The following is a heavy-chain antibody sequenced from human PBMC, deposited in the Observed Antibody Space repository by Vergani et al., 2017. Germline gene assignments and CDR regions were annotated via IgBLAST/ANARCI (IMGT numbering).Heavy chain of an antibody. V-gene: IGHV5-51*01. CDR3: ARRGSTSCFECSPDWFDP. J-gene: IGHJ5*02. Sequence: EVQLVQSGAEVKKPGESLKISCKGSGYSFTSYWISWVRQMPGKGLEWMGIIYPGDSDTRYSPSFQGQVTISADKSISTAYLQWSSLKASDTAMYYCARRGSTSCFECSPDWFDPWGQGTLVTVSS. CDR1: GYSFTSYW. CDR2: IYPGDSDT. D-gene: IGHD2-2*01.